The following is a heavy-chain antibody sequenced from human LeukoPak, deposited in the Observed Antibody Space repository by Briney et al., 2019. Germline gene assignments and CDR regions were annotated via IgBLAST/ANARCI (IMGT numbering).Heavy chain of an antibody. Sequence: GRSLRLSCAVSGFTFNGYAMSCVRQAPGKGLGGVTAISGSGGSTYYADAVKGRFTISRDNSKNTQYLQMNSLRAEDTAVYYCAKDIVVVVAATIGMDVWGKGTTVTVSS. CDR1: GFTFNGYA. D-gene: IGHD2-15*01. CDR2: ISGSGGST. V-gene: IGHV3-23*01. CDR3: AKDIVVVVAATIGMDV. J-gene: IGHJ6*04.